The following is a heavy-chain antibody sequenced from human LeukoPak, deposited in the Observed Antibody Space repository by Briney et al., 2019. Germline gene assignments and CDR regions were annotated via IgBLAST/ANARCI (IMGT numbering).Heavy chain of an antibody. D-gene: IGHD3-16*02. CDR3: ARVGPADYDYVWGSYRSSYFDY. Sequence: TSETLSLTCAVSGGSISSSNWWSWVRQPPGKGLEWIGEIYHSGSTNYNPSLKSRVTISVDESKNQFSLKLSSVTAADTAVYYCARVGPADYDYVWGSYRSSYFDYWGQGTLVTVSS. V-gene: IGHV4-4*02. CDR2: IYHSGST. J-gene: IGHJ4*02. CDR1: GGSISSSNW.